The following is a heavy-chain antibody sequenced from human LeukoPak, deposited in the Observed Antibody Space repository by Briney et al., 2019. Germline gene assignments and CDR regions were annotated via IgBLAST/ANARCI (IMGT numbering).Heavy chain of an antibody. V-gene: IGHV4-39*07. CDR1: GGSISSSSYY. Sequence: PSETLSLTCTVSGGSISSSSYYWGWIRQPPGKGLEWIGSIYYSGSTYYNPSLKSRVTISVDTSKNQFSLKLSSVTAADTAVYYCARYQGYYGSADYWGQGTLVTVSS. D-gene: IGHD3-10*01. J-gene: IGHJ4*02. CDR3: ARYQGYYGSADY. CDR2: IYYSGST.